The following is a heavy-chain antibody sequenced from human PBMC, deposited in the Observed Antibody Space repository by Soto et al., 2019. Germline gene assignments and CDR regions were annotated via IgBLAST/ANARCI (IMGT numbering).Heavy chain of an antibody. V-gene: IGHV3-7*03. CDR1: GFTFSSYW. CDR3: AREGFWGALTYLWYYYYGMDV. CDR2: IKQDGSEK. J-gene: IGHJ6*02. D-gene: IGHD3-16*01. Sequence: PGGSLRLSCAASGFTFSSYWMSWVRQAPGKGLEWVANIKQDGSEKYYVDSVKGRFTISRDNAKNSLYLQMNSLRAEDTAVYYCAREGFWGALTYLWYYYYGMDVWGQGTTVTLSS.